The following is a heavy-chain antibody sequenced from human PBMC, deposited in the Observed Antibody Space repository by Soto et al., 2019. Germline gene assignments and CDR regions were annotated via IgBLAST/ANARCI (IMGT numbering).Heavy chain of an antibody. CDR1: GGSISSSSYY. Sequence: SETLSLTCTVSGGSISSSSYYWGWIRQPPGKGLEWIGSIYYSGSTYYNPSLKSRVTISVDTSKNQFSLKLSSVTAADTAVYYCARLNGNHIINYSDFWSGYYVAGGVDYWGQGTLVTVSS. J-gene: IGHJ4*02. CDR2: IYYSGST. V-gene: IGHV4-39*01. D-gene: IGHD3-3*01. CDR3: ARLNGNHIINYSDFWSGYYVAGGVDY.